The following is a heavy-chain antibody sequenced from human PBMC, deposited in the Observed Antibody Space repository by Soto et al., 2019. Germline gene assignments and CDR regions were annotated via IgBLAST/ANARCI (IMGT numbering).Heavy chain of an antibody. CDR3: ARHAGTTRYYYYYMDV. J-gene: IGHJ6*03. CDR2: IYYSGST. D-gene: IGHD1-7*01. Sequence: PSETLSLTCTVSGGSISSGGYYWSWIRQPPGKGLEWIGYIYYSGSTNYNPSLKSRVTISVDTSKNQFSLKLSSVTAADTAVYYCARHAGTTRYYYYYMDVWGKGTTVTVSS. V-gene: IGHV4-61*08. CDR1: GGSISSGGYY.